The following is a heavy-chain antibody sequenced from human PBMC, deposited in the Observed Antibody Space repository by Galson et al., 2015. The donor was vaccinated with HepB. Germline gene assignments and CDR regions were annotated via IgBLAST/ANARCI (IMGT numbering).Heavy chain of an antibody. Sequence: SVKVSCKASGYTFTSYYIHWVRQAPGQGHEWMGRITPNSGDTNYAQKFQGRVTMTRDTSITTAYMELSRLRSDDTAVYYCARDGVGNSDFDYWGQGTLVTVSS. V-gene: IGHV1-2*06. J-gene: IGHJ4*02. CDR2: ITPNSGDT. CDR1: GYTFTSYY. CDR3: ARDGVGNSDFDY. D-gene: IGHD4-23*01.